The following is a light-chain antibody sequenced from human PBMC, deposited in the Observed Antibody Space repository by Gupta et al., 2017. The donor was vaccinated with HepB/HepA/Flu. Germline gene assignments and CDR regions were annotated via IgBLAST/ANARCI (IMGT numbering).Light chain of an antibody. CDR1: QSISSY. Sequence: DIQMTQSPSSLSASVGDRVTITCRASQSISSYLNWYQQKPGKAPKLLIYAASSLQSGVPSRFSGSGSGTXFTLTIXSRQPEDFATYYCQQRYSTRFTFGXGTKVDIK. CDR3: QQRYSTRFT. V-gene: IGKV1-39*01. CDR2: AAS. J-gene: IGKJ3*01.